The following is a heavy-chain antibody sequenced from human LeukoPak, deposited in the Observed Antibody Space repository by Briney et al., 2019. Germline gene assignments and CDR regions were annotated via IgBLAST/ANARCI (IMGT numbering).Heavy chain of an antibody. CDR2: ISGSGGST. V-gene: IGHV3-23*01. CDR1: GFTFSSYA. CDR3: AKGPPYYYDSSGYYYFDY. D-gene: IGHD3-22*01. Sequence: PGGSLRLSCAASGFTFSSYAMSWVRQAPGKGLEWVSAISGSGGSTYYADSVKGRFTISRDNSKNTLYRQMNSLRAEDTAVYYCAKGPPYYYDSSGYYYFDYWGRGTLVTVSS. J-gene: IGHJ4*02.